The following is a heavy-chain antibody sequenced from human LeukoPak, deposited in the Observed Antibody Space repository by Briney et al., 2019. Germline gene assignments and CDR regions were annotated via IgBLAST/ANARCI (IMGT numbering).Heavy chain of an antibody. V-gene: IGHV4-39*07. CDR3: ARGMSAAAGHYYYYYMDV. D-gene: IGHD6-13*01. CDR2: IYYSGST. Sequence: PSETLSLTCTVSGGSISSSSYYWGWIRQPPGEGLEWIGSIYYSGSTYYNPSLKSRVTISVDTSKNQFSLKLSSVTAADTAVYYCARGMSAAAGHYYYYYMDVWGKGTTVTVSS. J-gene: IGHJ6*03. CDR1: GGSISSSSYY.